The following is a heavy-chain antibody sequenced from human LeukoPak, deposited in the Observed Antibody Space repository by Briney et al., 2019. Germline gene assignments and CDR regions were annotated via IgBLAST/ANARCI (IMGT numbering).Heavy chain of an antibody. CDR1: GGSFSDYY. V-gene: IGHV4-34*01. CDR2: INHSGST. D-gene: IGHD4-17*01. Sequence: SETLSLTCAVYGGSFSDYYWSWIRQPPGKGLEWIGEINHSGSTNYNPSLKSRVTISVDTSKNQFSLKLSSVTAADTAVYYCARGYGLTDYWGQGTLVTVSS. CDR3: ARGYGLTDY. J-gene: IGHJ4*02.